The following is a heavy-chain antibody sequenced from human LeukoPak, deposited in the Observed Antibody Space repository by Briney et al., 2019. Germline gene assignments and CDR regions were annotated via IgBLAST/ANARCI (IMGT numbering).Heavy chain of an antibody. CDR2: ISAYNGNT. J-gene: IGHJ3*02. V-gene: IGHV1-18*01. CDR3: ARQSYYYDSSGYYSYGAFDI. CDR1: GYTFTSYG. D-gene: IGHD3-22*01. Sequence: ASVKVSCKASGYTFTSYGISWVRQAPGQGLEWMGWISAYNGNTNYAQKLQGRVTMTTDTSTSTAYMELRSLRSDDTAVYYCARQSYYYDSSGYYSYGAFDIWGQGTMVTVSS.